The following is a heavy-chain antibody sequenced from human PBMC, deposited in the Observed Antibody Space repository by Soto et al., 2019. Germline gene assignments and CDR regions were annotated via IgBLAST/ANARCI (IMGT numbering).Heavy chain of an antibody. CDR1: AGSIGTDF. Sequence: SATLSLGRTFSAGSIGTDFRSWIRQPPANGLEWIGYIYYSGTTNYDPSLNSRVTIFLDTSKSQFSLRLSSVTAAYTAVYYCARGRGGTYDAFDIWGQGTLVT. CDR3: ARGRGGTYDAFDI. J-gene: IGHJ3*02. V-gene: IGHV4-59*01. CDR2: IYYSGTT. D-gene: IGHD1-26*01.